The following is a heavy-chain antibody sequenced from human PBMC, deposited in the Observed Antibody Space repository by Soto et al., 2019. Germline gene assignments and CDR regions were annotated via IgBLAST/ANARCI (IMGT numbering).Heavy chain of an antibody. D-gene: IGHD1-26*01. Sequence: PGGSLRLSCAASGFTFCSYSMNWVRQAPGKGLEWVSSISSSSSYIYYADSVKGRFTISRDNAKNSLYLQMNSLRAEDTAVYYCARDPLSKNRIVGAPTSDYWGQGTLVTVSS. V-gene: IGHV3-21*01. CDR1: GFTFCSYS. J-gene: IGHJ4*02. CDR3: ARDPLSKNRIVGAPTSDY. CDR2: ISSSSSYI.